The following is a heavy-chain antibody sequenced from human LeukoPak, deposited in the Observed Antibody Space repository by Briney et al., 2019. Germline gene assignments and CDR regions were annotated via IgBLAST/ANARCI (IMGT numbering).Heavy chain of an antibody. V-gene: IGHV3-23*01. J-gene: IGHJ4*02. CDR3: AKSSGIAVAGYFDY. D-gene: IGHD6-19*01. CDR1: GFTFSSYA. CDR2: IGGSGGNI. Sequence: PGGSLRLSCAASGFTFSSYAMSWVRQAPGKGLEWVSAIGGSGGNILYAHPVKGRFTISRDNSKNTLYLKMNSLRAEDTAVYYCAKSSGIAVAGYFDYWGQGTLVTVSS.